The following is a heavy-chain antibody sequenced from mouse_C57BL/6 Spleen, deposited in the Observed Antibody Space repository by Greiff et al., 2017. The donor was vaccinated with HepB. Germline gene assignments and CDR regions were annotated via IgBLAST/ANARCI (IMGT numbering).Heavy chain of an antibody. CDR1: GFTFSDYG. CDR3: ARGRSLAY. Sequence: VQLKESGGGLVKPGGSLKLSCAASGFTFSDYGMHWVRQAPEKGLEWVAYISSGSSTIYYADTVKGRFTISRDNAKNTLFLQMTSLRSEDTAMYYCARGRSLAYWGQGTLVTVSA. CDR2: ISSGSSTI. J-gene: IGHJ3*01. V-gene: IGHV5-17*01.